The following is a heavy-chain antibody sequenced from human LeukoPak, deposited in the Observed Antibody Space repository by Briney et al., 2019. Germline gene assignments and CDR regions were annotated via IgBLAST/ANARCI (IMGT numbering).Heavy chain of an antibody. Sequence: GGSLRLSCAASGFTFSSYSMNWVRQAPGKGLEWVSSISTSSRYIYYTDSVKGRFTISRDNAKNSLYLQMNSLRAEDRAVYYCAREGPFADAFDPWGRGTMVTVSS. J-gene: IGHJ3*01. CDR3: AREGPFADAFDP. V-gene: IGHV3-21*01. CDR1: GFTFSSYS. CDR2: ISTSSRYI.